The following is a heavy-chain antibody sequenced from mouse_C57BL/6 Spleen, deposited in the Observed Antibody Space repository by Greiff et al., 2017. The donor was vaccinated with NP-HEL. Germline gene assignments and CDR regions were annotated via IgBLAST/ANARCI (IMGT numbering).Heavy chain of an antibody. V-gene: IGHV14-1*01. CDR1: GFNIKDYY. CDR3: TTETTVVADWYFDV. J-gene: IGHJ1*03. CDR2: IDPEDGDT. Sequence: EVKLQESGAELVRPGASVKLSCTASGFNIKDYYMHWVKQRPEQGLEWIGRIDPEDGDTEYAPKFQGKATMTADTSSNTAYLQLSSLTSEDTAVYYCTTETTVVADWYFDVWGTGTTVTVSS. D-gene: IGHD1-1*01.